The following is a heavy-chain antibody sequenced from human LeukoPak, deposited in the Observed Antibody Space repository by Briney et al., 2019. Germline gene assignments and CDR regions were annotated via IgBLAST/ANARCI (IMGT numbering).Heavy chain of an antibody. CDR3: AKDHSSGWPDCFDY. CDR2: ISGSGGST. Sequence: GGTLRLSCAASGFTFSSYAMNWVRQAPGKGLQWVSAISGSGGSTYYADSVKGRFTISRDNSKNTLYLQMSSLRAEDTAVYYCAKDHSSGWPDCFDYWGQGALVTVSS. J-gene: IGHJ4*02. D-gene: IGHD6-19*01. CDR1: GFTFSSYA. V-gene: IGHV3-23*01.